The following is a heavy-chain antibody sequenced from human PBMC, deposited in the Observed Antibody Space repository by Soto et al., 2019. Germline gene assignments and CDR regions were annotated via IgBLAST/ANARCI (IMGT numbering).Heavy chain of an antibody. CDR1: GYIFTSYW. D-gene: IGHD5-12*01. CDR2: IHPGYSDI. CDR3: VRHTNGYNPLAY. J-gene: IGHJ4*02. V-gene: IGHV5-51*01. Sequence: GESLKISCKGFGYIFTSYWIGWVRQMPGKGLEWMGIIHPGYSDIRYSPSFEGLVTISADTSLDTAYLQWSSLKASDTAMYYCVRHTNGYNPLAYWGQGTPVTVSS.